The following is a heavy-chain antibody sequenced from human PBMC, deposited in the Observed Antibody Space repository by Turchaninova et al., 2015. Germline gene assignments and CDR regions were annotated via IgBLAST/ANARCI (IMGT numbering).Heavy chain of an antibody. J-gene: IGHJ4*02. CDR2: INHSGST. CDR1: GGAFSGYY. Sequence: QVQLQQWGAGLLKPSETRSLTCAVYGGAFSGYYWSWIRQPPGKGLEWIGEINHSGSTNYNPSLKSRVTISVDTSKNQFSLKLSSVTAADTAVYYCAGSWGLFDYWGQGTLVTVSS. D-gene: IGHD7-27*01. CDR3: AGSWGLFDY. V-gene: IGHV4-34*01.